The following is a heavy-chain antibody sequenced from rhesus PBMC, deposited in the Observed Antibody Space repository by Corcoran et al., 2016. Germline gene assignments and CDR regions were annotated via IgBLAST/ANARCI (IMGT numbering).Heavy chain of an antibody. Sequence: EVQLVQSGAELKNPGAPVQISCQASGYTFPSPYLPWVRRAPGKALEWRGGVDTEEGEEAYAQKFQDRVTITADRSTDTAYMELSSLRSEDTAVYYCARDLEKNWYFDIWGPGTPITISS. V-gene: IGHV1-111*02. CDR2: VDTEEGEE. CDR1: GYTFPSPY. CDR3: ARDLEKNWYFDI. J-gene: IGHJ2*01.